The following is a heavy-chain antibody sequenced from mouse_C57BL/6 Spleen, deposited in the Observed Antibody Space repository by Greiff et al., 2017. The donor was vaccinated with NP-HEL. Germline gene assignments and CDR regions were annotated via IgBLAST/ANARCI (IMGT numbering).Heavy chain of an antibody. J-gene: IGHJ2*01. V-gene: IGHV1-64*01. CDR1: GYTFTSYW. CDR2: IHPNSGST. CDR3: ATHYYGSSPDY. Sequence: VQLQQPGAELVKPGASVKLSCKASGYTFTSYWMHGVKQRPGQGLEWIGMIHPNSGSTNYNEKIKSKATLTVDKSSSTAYLQLSSLTSEDSAVYYCATHYYGSSPDYWGQGTTLTVSS. D-gene: IGHD1-1*01.